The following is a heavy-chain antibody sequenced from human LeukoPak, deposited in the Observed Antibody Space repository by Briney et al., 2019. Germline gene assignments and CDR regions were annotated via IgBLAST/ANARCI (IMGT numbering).Heavy chain of an antibody. Sequence: GGSLRLSCAASGLTFSSYAITWVRHAPREGLECVSSISGRGGSTYYTDSVKGRFTISRDNSKNTLYLQMNSLRAEDTAVYYCAKGLVPAAMLAYFDYWGQGTLVTVSS. CDR1: GLTFSSYA. CDR2: ISGRGGST. J-gene: IGHJ4*02. D-gene: IGHD2-2*01. CDR3: AKGLVPAAMLAYFDY. V-gene: IGHV3-23*01.